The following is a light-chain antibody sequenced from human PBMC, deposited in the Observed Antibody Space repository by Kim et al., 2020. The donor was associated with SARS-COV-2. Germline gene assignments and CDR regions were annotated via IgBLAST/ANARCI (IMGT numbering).Light chain of an antibody. V-gene: IGKV1-39*01. CDR1: ESIISY. CDR3: QQSYSTPFT. CDR2: AAS. Sequence: DIQMTQSPSSLSASVGDRVTITCRASESIISYLNWYQQKPGKAPNLLIYAASSLESGVPSRFSGGGSGTDFTLTINSLQPEDFATYYCQQSYSTPFTFGQGTRVEIK. J-gene: IGKJ5*01.